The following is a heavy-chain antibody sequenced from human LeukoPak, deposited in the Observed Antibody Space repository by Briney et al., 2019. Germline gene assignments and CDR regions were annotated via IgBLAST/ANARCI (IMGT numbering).Heavy chain of an antibody. CDR1: GFTFSSYA. CDR3: AKVFPWYRGSYYYYGMDV. V-gene: IGHV3-23*01. J-gene: IGHJ6*02. CDR2: ISGSGDST. D-gene: IGHD6-13*01. Sequence: GGSLRLSCAASGFTFSSYAVSWVRQAPGKGLEWVSGISGSGDSTYYADSVKGRFTISRDNSKNTLYLQMNSLRAEDTAVYYCAKVFPWYRGSYYYYGMDVWGQGTTVTVSS.